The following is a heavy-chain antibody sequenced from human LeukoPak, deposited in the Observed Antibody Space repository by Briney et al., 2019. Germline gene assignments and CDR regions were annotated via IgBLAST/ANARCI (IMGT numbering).Heavy chain of an antibody. CDR1: GFTLSNSW. CDR3: ARDVRGPHDF. J-gene: IGHJ4*02. Sequence: GGSLRLSCAASGFTLSNSWMHWVRQAPGKGLVWVSRIDPDGNTDYSDSVKGRFTISRDNAKNTLYLQMNSLRAEDTAVYRCARDVRGPHDFWGQGTLVTVSS. D-gene: IGHD2/OR15-2a*01. V-gene: IGHV3-74*01. CDR2: IDPDGNT.